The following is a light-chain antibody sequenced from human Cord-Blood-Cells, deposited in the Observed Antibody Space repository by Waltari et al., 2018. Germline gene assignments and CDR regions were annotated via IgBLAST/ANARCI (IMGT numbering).Light chain of an antibody. CDR1: SSYVGSDNL. J-gene: IGLJ2*01. CDR2: EGS. Sequence: QSALTQPASVSGPPGQSITISCTGTSSYVGSDNLVSWYQQHPGNAPKLIVYEGSKRPSGVSNRFSGSKSGNTASLTISGLQAEDEADYYCCSYAGSSTLVFGGGTKLTVL. CDR3: CSYAGSSTLV. V-gene: IGLV2-23*01.